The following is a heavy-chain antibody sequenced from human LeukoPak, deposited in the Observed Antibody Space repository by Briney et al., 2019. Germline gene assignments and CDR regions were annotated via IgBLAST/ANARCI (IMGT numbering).Heavy chain of an antibody. J-gene: IGHJ4*02. D-gene: IGHD3-10*01. V-gene: IGHV4-61*01. CDR1: GGSVSSGSYY. Sequence: PSETLSLTCTVSGGSVSSGSYYWSWIRQPPGKGLEWIGYIYYSGTTNYNPSLKSRATISVDTSKNQFSLKLSSVTAADTAVYYCARFGTFPGFDYWGQGTLVTVSS. CDR2: IYYSGTT. CDR3: ARFGTFPGFDY.